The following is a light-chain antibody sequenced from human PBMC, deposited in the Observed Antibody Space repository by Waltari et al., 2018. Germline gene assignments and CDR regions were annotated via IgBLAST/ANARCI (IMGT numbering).Light chain of an antibody. CDR1: SGINVGTYR. CDR2: YKSDSDR. Sequence: QAVLTQPSSLSASPGASASLTCTLRSGINVGTYRIYWYQQKPGSPPQYLLRYKSDSDRQQCVVVPRRFSGSKDASDNAGILLISGLQAEDEADYYCMIWHSSASVFGGGTKLTVL. J-gene: IGLJ2*01. CDR3: MIWHSSASV. V-gene: IGLV5-45*03.